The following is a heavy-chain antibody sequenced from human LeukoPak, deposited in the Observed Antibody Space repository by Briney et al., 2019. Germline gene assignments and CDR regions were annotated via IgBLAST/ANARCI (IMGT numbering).Heavy chain of an antibody. CDR1: KFTFGAYS. Sequence: GGSLRLSCAASKFTFGAYSMNWVRQAPGKGLEWVSSISHSGTPTYYADSVRGRFTISRDNAKNSLYLQMNSLRAEDTAVYYCARDLMGIAYRGAFYYWGQGTLVTVSS. D-gene: IGHD6-13*01. J-gene: IGHJ4*02. V-gene: IGHV3-21*04. CDR2: ISHSGTPT. CDR3: ARDLMGIAYRGAFYY.